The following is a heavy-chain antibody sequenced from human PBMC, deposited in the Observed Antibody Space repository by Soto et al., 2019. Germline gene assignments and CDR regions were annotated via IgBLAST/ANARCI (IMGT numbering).Heavy chain of an antibody. CDR3: GRGDIVVVPAAPTGHYYYYGMDV. J-gene: IGHJ6*02. V-gene: IGHV3-11*06. D-gene: IGHD2-2*01. Sequence: VQLVESGGGLVKPGGSLRLSCAASGFTFSDYYMSWIRQAPGKGLERVSYISSSSSYTNYADSVKGRFTISRDNAKNSLYLQMNSLRAEDTAVYYCGRGDIVVVPAAPTGHYYYYGMDVWGQGTTVTVSS. CDR1: GFTFSDYY. CDR2: ISSSSSYT.